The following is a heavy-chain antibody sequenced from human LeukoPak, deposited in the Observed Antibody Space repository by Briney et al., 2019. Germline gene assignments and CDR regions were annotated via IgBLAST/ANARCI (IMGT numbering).Heavy chain of an antibody. D-gene: IGHD3-10*01. J-gene: IGHJ4*02. CDR3: AREGVEGNYYGSGSPVDY. CDR1: GFTFSSYA. Sequence: PGRSLRLSCAASGFTFSSYAMHWVRQAPGKGLEWVAVISYDGSNKYYADSVKGRFTISRDNSKNTLYLQMNSLRAEDTAVYYCAREGVEGNYYGSGSPVDYWAREPWSPSPQ. CDR2: ISYDGSNK. V-gene: IGHV3-30*04.